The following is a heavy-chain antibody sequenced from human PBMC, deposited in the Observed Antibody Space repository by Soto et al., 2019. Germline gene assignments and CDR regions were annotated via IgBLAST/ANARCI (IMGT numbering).Heavy chain of an antibody. V-gene: IGHV3-48*03. D-gene: IGHD1-26*01. CDR2: ISGGGSTT. J-gene: IGHJ4*02. Sequence: PGGSLRLSCVASGFTFSNYEMSWVRQSPGKGLEWLSYISGGGSTTQHADPVKGRFTVSRDNAKNSLYLQMNSLRAEDTAVYYCAREARTYTGSIRHLDYWGPGTLVTVSS. CDR1: GFTFSNYE. CDR3: AREARTYTGSIRHLDY.